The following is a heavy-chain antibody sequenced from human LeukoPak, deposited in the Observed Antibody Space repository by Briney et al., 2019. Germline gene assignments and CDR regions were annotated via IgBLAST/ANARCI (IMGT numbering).Heavy chain of an antibody. CDR1: GFTFDDYA. J-gene: IGHJ4*02. CDR3: AKDNNQAVAGDIDY. Sequence: PGGSLRLSCAASGFTFDDYAMHWVRQAPGKGLEWVSGISWNSGSIGYADFVKGRFTISRDNAKNSLYLQMNSLRAEDTALYYCAKDNNQAVAGDIDYWGQGTLVTVSS. V-gene: IGHV3-9*01. CDR2: ISWNSGSI. D-gene: IGHD6-19*01.